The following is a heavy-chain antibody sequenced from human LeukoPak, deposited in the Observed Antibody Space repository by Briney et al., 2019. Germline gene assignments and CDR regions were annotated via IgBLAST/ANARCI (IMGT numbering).Heavy chain of an antibody. J-gene: IGHJ3*02. CDR3: AREWIAVAGIAFDI. V-gene: IGHV1-2*02. Sequence: ASVKVSCKASGYTFTGYYMHWVQQAPGQGLEWMGWINPNSGGTNYAQKFQGRVTMTRDTSISTAYMELSRLRSDDTAVYYCAREWIAVAGIAFDIWGQGTMVTVSS. D-gene: IGHD6-19*01. CDR1: GYTFTGYY. CDR2: INPNSGGT.